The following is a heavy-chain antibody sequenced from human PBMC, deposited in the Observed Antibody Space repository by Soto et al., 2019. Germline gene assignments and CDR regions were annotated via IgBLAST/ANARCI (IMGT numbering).Heavy chain of an antibody. J-gene: IGHJ4*02. V-gene: IGHV1-2*02. D-gene: IGHD5-12*01. CDR3: ARVSVDVPE. Sequence: QLVQSGAEVKKPGASVRVSRKTSGPTFIAYYIHWVRQAPGQGLEWMGWIDPKSGGTTYEQKCLGRVTMTRDTSINTAYMDLNRLTSDDTAVYYCARVSVDVPEWGQGTLITVSS. CDR1: GPTFIAYY. CDR2: IDPKSGGT.